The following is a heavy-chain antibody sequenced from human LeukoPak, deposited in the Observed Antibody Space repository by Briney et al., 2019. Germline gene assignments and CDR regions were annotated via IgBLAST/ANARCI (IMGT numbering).Heavy chain of an antibody. V-gene: IGHV5-51*01. CDR2: VCPSDSDT. J-gene: IGHJ4*02. CDR1: GYTFITYW. D-gene: IGHD2-21*02. CDR3: ARIKAFCGDHCPLLYKY. Sequence: GESLKISCKGSGYTFITYWIGWVRQMPGKGLEWMGIVCPSDSDTRYSPSFQGQVTISADKSINTAYLQWSSLKASDTAMYYCARIKAFCGDHCPLLYKYWGQGTLVTVSS.